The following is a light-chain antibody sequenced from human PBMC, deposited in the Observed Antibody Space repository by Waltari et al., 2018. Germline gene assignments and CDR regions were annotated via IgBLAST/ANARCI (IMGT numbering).Light chain of an antibody. CDR1: SSDVGSYNL. Sequence: QSALTQPASVSGSPGQSITISCTGTSSDVGSYNLVSWYQQHPGKAPKLMIYEGSKRPSGVSNRFSGSKSGNTASLTISGLQAEDEADYYCCSYAGSSTFEGGYVFGTGTKVTVL. J-gene: IGLJ1*01. V-gene: IGLV2-23*03. CDR2: EGS. CDR3: CSYAGSSTFEGGYV.